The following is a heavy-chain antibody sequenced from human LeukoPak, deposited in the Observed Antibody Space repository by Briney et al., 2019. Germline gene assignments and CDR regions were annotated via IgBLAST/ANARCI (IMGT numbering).Heavy chain of an antibody. CDR1: GFTFSSYG. J-gene: IGHJ4*02. CDR3: AKRRYDSSGHFDS. D-gene: IGHD3-22*01. Sequence: GGSLRLSCAASGFTFSSYGMSWVRQAPGKGLEWVSAISGSGGSTYYADSVKGRFTISRDNSKNTLYMRMSSLRAEDTALYYCAKRRYDSSGHFDSWGQGTLVTVSS. V-gene: IGHV3-23*01. CDR2: ISGSGGST.